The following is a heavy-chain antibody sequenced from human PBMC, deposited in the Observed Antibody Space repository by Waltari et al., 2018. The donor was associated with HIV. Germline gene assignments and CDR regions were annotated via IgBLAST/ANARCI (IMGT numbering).Heavy chain of an antibody. D-gene: IGHD1-1*01. CDR2: IRRKVDGETT. CDR1: GFSFSNTW. V-gene: IGHV3-15*01. Sequence: EVQLVESGGGLVKPGESLRLSCVGSGFSFSNTWMSWVRKAPGKGLEWVGHIRRKVDGETTDYATSVKGRFTISRDDSKKTVYLQMNSLRTEDTAVYYCTTPPTTDYWGQGTLVIVSS. J-gene: IGHJ4*02. CDR3: TTPPTTDY.